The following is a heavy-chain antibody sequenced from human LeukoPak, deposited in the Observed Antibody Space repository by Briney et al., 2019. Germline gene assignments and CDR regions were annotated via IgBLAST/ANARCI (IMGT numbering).Heavy chain of an antibody. CDR1: GYTFTSYG. D-gene: IGHD1-1*01. J-gene: IGHJ5*02. V-gene: IGHV1-18*01. CDR2: ISAYNGNT. Sequence: ASVKVSCKASGYTFTSYGISWVRQAPGQGLEWMGWISAYNGNTNYAQKLQGRVTMTTDTSTSTAYMELRSLRSDDTAAYYCARILLERRGWSGNWFDPWGQGTLVTVSS. CDR3: ARILLERRGWSGNWFDP.